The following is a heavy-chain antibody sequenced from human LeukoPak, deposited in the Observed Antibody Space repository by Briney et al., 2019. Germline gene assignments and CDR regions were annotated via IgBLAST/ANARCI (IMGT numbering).Heavy chain of an antibody. CDR2: INPNSGGT. D-gene: IGHD3-22*01. CDR3: AIGPPSSPYYYDSSGYYPFDY. CDR1: GYTSTGYY. V-gene: IGHV1-2*06. J-gene: IGHJ4*02. Sequence: ASVKVSCKASGYTSTGYYMHWVRQAPGQGLERMGRINPNSGGTNYAQKFQGRVTMTRDTSISTAYMELSRLRSDDTAVYYCAIGPPSSPYYYDSSGYYPFDYWGQGTLVTLSS.